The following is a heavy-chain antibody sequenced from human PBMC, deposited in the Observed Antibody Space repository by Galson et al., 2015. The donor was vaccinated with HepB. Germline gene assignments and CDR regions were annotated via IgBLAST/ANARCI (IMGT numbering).Heavy chain of an antibody. CDR3: ARWLGYYSSLDV. CDR1: GLSFPSHG. CDR2: IWFDGSKT. V-gene: IGHV3-33*01. J-gene: IGHJ4*02. Sequence: SLRLSCAASGLSFPSHGMHWVRQAAGKGLEWVALIWFDGSKTYYVDSVKDRFTISRDNSKNIVYLEMNSLRVEDTAVYFCARWLGYYSSLDVWGQGIVVTVSS. D-gene: IGHD3-10*01.